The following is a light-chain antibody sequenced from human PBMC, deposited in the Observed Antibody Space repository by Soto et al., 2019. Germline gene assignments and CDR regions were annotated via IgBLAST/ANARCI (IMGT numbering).Light chain of an antibody. CDR2: GVS. CDR1: QSIRSF. J-gene: IGKJ3*01. Sequence: DMQITQSPSSLSASVGDRFTLTCRASQSIRSFSSWYQQKPGKAPDLLIHGVSSLQSGVPSRFSGSGSGTDFTLTISCLQPEDFPTYYCQHSYGTPTFGPGTKLDIK. V-gene: IGKV1-39*01. CDR3: QHSYGTPT.